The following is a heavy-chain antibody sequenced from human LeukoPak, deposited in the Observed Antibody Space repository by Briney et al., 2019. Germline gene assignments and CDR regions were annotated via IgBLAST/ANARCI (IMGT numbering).Heavy chain of an antibody. D-gene: IGHD2/OR15-2a*01. CDR3: ARLRGNYFLDY. Sequence: PSETLSLTCTVSGGSMNNYYWTWIRQPPGKGLEWIAYIFYSGSTNYNPSLKSRVTISVDTSKNQFSLKLNSVTAADTAVYYCARLRGNYFLDYWGQGTLVTVSS. CDR2: IFYSGST. V-gene: IGHV4-59*01. J-gene: IGHJ4*02. CDR1: GGSMNNYY.